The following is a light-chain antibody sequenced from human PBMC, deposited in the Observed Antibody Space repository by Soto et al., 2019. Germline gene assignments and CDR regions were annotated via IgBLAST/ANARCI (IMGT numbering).Light chain of an antibody. CDR3: LLSHGVSQV. CDR1: TGPVTSDHY. Sequence: QTVVTQEPSLTVSPRGTVTLTCASSTGPVTSDHYPYWFQQRPGQVPKTLIYDTNKRHSWTPARCSGSLLGGKAALTLSGAQPEDEAEYYCLLSHGVSQVFGGGTKLTVL. CDR2: DTN. V-gene: IGLV7-46*01. J-gene: IGLJ3*02.